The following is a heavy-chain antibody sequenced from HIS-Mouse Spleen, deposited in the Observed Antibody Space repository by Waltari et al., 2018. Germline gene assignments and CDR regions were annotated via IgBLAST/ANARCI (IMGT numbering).Heavy chain of an antibody. J-gene: IGHJ4*02. Sequence: EVQLLESGGGLVQPGGSLRLPFAASGFTFITYPMSWVRQAPGKGLEWVSAISGSGGSTYYADSVKGRFTISRDNSKNTLYLQMNSLRAEDTAVYYCAKEGEMPDYFDYWGQGTLVTVSS. D-gene: IGHD3-16*01. CDR1: GFTFITYP. CDR2: ISGSGGST. CDR3: AKEGEMPDYFDY. V-gene: IGHV3-23*01.